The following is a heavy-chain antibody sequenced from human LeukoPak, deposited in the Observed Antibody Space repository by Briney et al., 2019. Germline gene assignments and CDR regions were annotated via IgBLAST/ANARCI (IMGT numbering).Heavy chain of an antibody. J-gene: IGHJ4*02. D-gene: IGHD6-19*01. CDR3: ARGSGYGGQWLAQGNDY. CDR1: GYTFTSYA. V-gene: IGHV7-4-1*02. Sequence: ASVKVSCKASGYTFTSYAMNWVRQAPGQGLEWMGWINTNTGNPTYAQGFTGRFVFSLDTSVSTAYLQISSLKAEDTAVYYCARGSGYGGQWLAQGNDYWGQGTLVTVSS. CDR2: INTNTGNP.